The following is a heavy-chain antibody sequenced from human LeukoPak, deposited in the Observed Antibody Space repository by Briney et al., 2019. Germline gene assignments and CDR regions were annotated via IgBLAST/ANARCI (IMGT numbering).Heavy chain of an antibody. J-gene: IGHJ6*02. CDR1: GFTFSNFA. Sequence: GGSLRLSCAATGFTFSNFAMSWIRQAPGKGLEWVSAISGGGGRTWYAGSVKGRFTITRDNSKNTLSLQMNSLRAEDTAVYYCARLDLYSTNWNYYYGMDVWGQGTTVTVSS. D-gene: IGHD2-2*01. V-gene: IGHV3-23*01. CDR3: ARLDLYSTNWNYYYGMDV. CDR2: ISGGGGRT.